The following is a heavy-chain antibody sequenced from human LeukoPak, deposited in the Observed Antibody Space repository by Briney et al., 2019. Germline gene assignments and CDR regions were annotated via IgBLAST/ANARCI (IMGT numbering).Heavy chain of an antibody. D-gene: IGHD2-2*01. Sequence: GGSLRLSCGAPGFSFSSYAFSWAGQPPGRGLEWISQISASSNYKYYADSVEGRFTISRDNSKSTLFLQMNRLTTEDTAVYYCAKGQRSCNSASCHLWYFDLWGRGTLVSVSS. CDR2: ISASSNYK. J-gene: IGHJ2*01. V-gene: IGHV3-23*01. CDR3: AKGQRSCNSASCHLWYFDL. CDR1: GFSFSSYA.